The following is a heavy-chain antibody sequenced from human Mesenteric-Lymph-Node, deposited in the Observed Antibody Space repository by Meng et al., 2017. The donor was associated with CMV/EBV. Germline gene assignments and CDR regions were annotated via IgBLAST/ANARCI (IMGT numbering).Heavy chain of an antibody. CDR3: ARDGSKYYYYAMDV. V-gene: IGHV4-39*07. CDR1: GGSISSSRYY. D-gene: IGHD1-14*01. J-gene: IGHJ6*02. Sequence: SETLSLTCTVSGGSISSSRYYWGWIRQPPGKGLEWIGSIYYSGNTYYNPSLKSRVTISVDTSKNQFSLKLSSVTAADTALYYCARDGSKYYYYAMDVWGQGTTVTVSS. CDR2: IYYSGNT.